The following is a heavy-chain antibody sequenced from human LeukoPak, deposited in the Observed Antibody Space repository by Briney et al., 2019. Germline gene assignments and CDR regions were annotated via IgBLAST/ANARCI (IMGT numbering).Heavy chain of an antibody. CDR2: ISSSSSYI. Sequence: GGSLRLSCAASGFTFSSYSMNWVRQAPGKGLEWVSSISSSSSYIYYADSVKGRFTISRDNAKNSLYLQMNSLRAEDTAVNYCARGGDYGDYVFGDWFDPWGQGTLVTVSS. V-gene: IGHV3-21*01. D-gene: IGHD4-17*01. CDR3: ARGGDYGDYVFGDWFDP. J-gene: IGHJ5*02. CDR1: GFTFSSYS.